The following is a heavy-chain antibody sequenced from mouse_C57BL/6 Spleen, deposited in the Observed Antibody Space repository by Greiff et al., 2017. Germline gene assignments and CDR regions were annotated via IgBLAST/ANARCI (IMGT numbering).Heavy chain of an antibody. J-gene: IGHJ1*03. CDR3: ARKGWLLRYFDV. V-gene: IGHV1-42*01. Sequence: VQLQQSGPELVQPGASVQISCKASGYSFTGYYMNWVKQSPEKRLEWIGVINPSTGGTTYNRQFTATATLTVDKSSSTAYMQLKSLTSEDSAVYYCARKGWLLRYFDVGGTGTTVTVSS. CDR1: GYSFTGYY. D-gene: IGHD2-3*01. CDR2: INPSTGGT.